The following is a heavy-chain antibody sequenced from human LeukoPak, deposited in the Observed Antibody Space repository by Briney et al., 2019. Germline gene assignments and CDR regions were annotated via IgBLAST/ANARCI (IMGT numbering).Heavy chain of an antibody. Sequence: PGGSLRLSCAASGFTFSSYSMNWVRQAPGKGLEWVSAISGSGGSTYYADSVKGRFTISRDNSKNTLYLQMNSLRAEDTAVYYCAKDARITMIVVVITTGDAFDIWGQGAMVTVSS. CDR2: ISGSGGST. J-gene: IGHJ3*02. D-gene: IGHD3-22*01. CDR1: GFTFSSYS. V-gene: IGHV3-23*01. CDR3: AKDARITMIVVVITTGDAFDI.